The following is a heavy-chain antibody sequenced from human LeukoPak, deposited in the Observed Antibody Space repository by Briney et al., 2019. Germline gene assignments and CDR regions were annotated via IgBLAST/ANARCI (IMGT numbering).Heavy chain of an antibody. CDR1: GFTFSNYA. CDR2: VSYDGSNK. J-gene: IGHJ4*02. CDR3: ARDGRSGYDFGFHFDY. D-gene: IGHD5-12*01. V-gene: IGHV3-30*04. Sequence: GGSLRLSCAASGFTFSNYAMHWVRQAPGKGLEWVAVVSYDGSNKYYADSVKGRFTISRDDSKNSLYLQVNSLRGEDTAVYYCARDGRSGYDFGFHFDYWGLGTLVTVSS.